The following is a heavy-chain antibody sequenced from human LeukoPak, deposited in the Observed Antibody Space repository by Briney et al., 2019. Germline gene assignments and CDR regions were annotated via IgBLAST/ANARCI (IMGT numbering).Heavy chain of an antibody. CDR1: GFTFSSYE. CDR2: ISSSGSTI. J-gene: IGHJ4*02. D-gene: IGHD2-2*03. V-gene: IGHV3-48*03. Sequence: QPGGSLRLSCAASGFTFSSYEMNWVRQAPGKGLEWVSYISSSGSTIYYADSVKGRFTISRDNAKNSLYLQMNSLRAEDTAVYYCARASHGYCSSTSCYALYDSSGKFDYWGQGTLVTVSS. CDR3: ARASHGYCSSTSCYALYDSSGKFDY.